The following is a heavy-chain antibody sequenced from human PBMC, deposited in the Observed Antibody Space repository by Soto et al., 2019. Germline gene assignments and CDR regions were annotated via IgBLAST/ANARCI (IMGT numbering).Heavy chain of an antibody. D-gene: IGHD1-26*01. V-gene: IGHV3-30-3*01. CDR3: ARDDEGGSDCDLGY. J-gene: IGHJ4*02. Sequence: QVQLVESGGGVVQPGRSLRLSCAVSGFTLSSHAMHWVRQAPGKGLEWVALILSDGSNKYYADSVKGRFTTSRDNSKNTMNLQMNSLSGEDTAVYYCARDDEGGSDCDLGYWGQGALVTVSS. CDR2: ILSDGSNK. CDR1: GFTLSSHA.